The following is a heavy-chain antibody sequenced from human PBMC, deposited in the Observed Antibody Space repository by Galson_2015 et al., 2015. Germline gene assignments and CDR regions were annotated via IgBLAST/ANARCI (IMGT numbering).Heavy chain of an antibody. CDR3: TRRYCSGGGCYDYFDY. V-gene: IGHV1-2*06. CDR1: GYTFTGYY. CDR2: INPNSGGT. Sequence: SVKVSCKASGYTFTGYYIYWVRQAPGQGLEWVGRINPNSGGTNYAQRFQGRVTMTRDTSISTAYMELSSLRSDDTAVYYCTRRYCSGGGCYDYFDYWGQGTLVTVSS. J-gene: IGHJ4*02. D-gene: IGHD2-15*01.